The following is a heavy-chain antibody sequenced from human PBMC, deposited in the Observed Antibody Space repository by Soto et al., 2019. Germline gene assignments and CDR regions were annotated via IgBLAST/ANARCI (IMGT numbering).Heavy chain of an antibody. CDR1: GGSISSYY. D-gene: IGHD1-1*01. J-gene: IGHJ6*02. V-gene: IGHV4-59*01. CDR3: ARGYSRYGMDV. CDR2: NYYSGST. Sequence: SETLSLTCTVSGGSISSYYWSWIRQPPGKGLEWIGYNYYSGSTNYNPSRKSRVTISVDTSKNQFSLKLSSVTAADTAAYYCARGYSRYGMDVWGQGTTVTVSS.